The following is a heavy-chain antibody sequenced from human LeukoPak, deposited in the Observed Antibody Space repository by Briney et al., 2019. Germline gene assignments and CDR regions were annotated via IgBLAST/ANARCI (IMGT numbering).Heavy chain of an antibody. D-gene: IGHD2-15*01. J-gene: IGHJ4*02. CDR3: ASRDPCSGGNCYELAY. CDR2: IGRTGSTT. Sequence: PGGSLRLSCAASGFTFSTYGMSWVRQAPGRGLEWVSIIGRTGSTTYYADSVKGRFTISRDNSKNTIYLQMNSLRAEDTAVYYCASRDPCSGGNCYELAYWGQGTLVTVSS. CDR1: GFTFSTYG. V-gene: IGHV3-23*01.